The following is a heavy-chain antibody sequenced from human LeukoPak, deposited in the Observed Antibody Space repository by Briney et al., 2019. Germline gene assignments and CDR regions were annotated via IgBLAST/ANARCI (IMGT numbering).Heavy chain of an antibody. Sequence: GGSLRLSCSASGFTFSSYAMHWVRQAPGKGLEWVAVKSYDGSNEYYADSVKGRFTISRDNSKNTLYLQMNSLRAEDTAVYYCAREPTGYYDSSGTFDYWGQGTLVTVSS. CDR3: AREPTGYYDSSGTFDY. CDR1: GFTFSSYA. J-gene: IGHJ4*02. D-gene: IGHD3-22*01. V-gene: IGHV3-30-3*01. CDR2: KSYDGSNE.